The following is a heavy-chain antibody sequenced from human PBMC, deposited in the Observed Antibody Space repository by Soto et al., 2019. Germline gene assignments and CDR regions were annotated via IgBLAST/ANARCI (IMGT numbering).Heavy chain of an antibody. CDR3: ARGGRDGYNFEAP. V-gene: IGHV4-4*07. CDR1: GGSISSYY. CDR2: IYTSGST. J-gene: IGHJ5*02. Sequence: SESLSLPCPVSGGSISSYYWSWIRQPAGKGLEWIGRIYTSGSTNYNPSLKSRVTMSVDTSKNQFSLKLSSVTAADTAVYYCARGGRDGYNFEAPWGQGTLVTVSS. D-gene: IGHD5-12*01.